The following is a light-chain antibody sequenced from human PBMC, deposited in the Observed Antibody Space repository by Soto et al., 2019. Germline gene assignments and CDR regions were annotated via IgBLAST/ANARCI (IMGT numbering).Light chain of an antibody. CDR3: FSYAGSNTYV. CDR1: RSDVGTYNL. J-gene: IGLJ1*01. Sequence: ALAQPASVSGSLGQSITISCTGTRSDVGTYNLVSWYQVHPGKAPKLMVYEGTKRPSEISDRFSGSRSGSTASLTISGLQTEDEAEYYCFSYAGSNTYVFGSGTKVTVL. CDR2: EGT. V-gene: IGLV2-23*01.